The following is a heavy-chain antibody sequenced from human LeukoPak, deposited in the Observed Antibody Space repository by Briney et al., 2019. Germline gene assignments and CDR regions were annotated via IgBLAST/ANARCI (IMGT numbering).Heavy chain of an antibody. CDR1: GFTFSSYG. Sequence: GGSLRLSCAASGFTFSSYGMSWVRQAPGKGLEWVSAISGSGGSTYYADSVKGRFTVSRDNSKNTLYLQMNSLRAEDTAVYYCAKRLPYYDSSGYIFNYWGQGTLVTVSS. CDR3: AKRLPYYDSSGYIFNY. CDR2: ISGSGGST. J-gene: IGHJ4*02. D-gene: IGHD3-22*01. V-gene: IGHV3-23*01.